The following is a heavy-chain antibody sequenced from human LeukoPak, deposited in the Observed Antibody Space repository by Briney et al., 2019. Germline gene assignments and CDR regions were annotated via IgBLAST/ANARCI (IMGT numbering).Heavy chain of an antibody. CDR2: IKSKTDGGTT. J-gene: IGHJ4*02. Sequence: KPGGSLRLSCAASGFTLSNAWMSWVRQAPGKGLEWVGRIKSKTDGGTTDYAAPVKGRFTISRDDSKNTLYLQMNSLKTEDTAVYYCTTDSGDTAMVDYWGQGTLVTVSS. CDR3: TTDSGDTAMVDY. D-gene: IGHD5-18*01. V-gene: IGHV3-15*01. CDR1: GFTLSNAW.